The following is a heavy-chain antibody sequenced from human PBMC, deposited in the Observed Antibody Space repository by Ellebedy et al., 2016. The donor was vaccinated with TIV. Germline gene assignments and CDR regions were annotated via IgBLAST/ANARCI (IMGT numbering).Heavy chain of an antibody. V-gene: IGHV1-69*13. J-gene: IGHJ6*03. Sequence: SVKVSCXASGGTFSSYAISWVRQAPGQGLEWMGGIIPIFGTANYAQKFQGRVTITADESTSTAYMELRSLRSDDTAVYYCARDALTQNPSIVVRPGRYYYYYMDVWGKGTTVTVSS. D-gene: IGHD2-2*01. CDR2: IIPIFGTA. CDR3: ARDALTQNPSIVVRPGRYYYYYMDV. CDR1: GGTFSSYA.